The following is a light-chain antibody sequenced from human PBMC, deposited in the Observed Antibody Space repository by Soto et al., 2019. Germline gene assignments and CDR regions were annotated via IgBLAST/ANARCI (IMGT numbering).Light chain of an antibody. CDR1: SSDVGSSKL. J-gene: IGLJ3*02. CDR2: EDI. CDR3: CSYAGSKV. V-gene: IGLV2-23*01. Sequence: QSALTQPASVSGSPGQSITISCTGTSSDVGSSKLVSWYQQYTGKAPTLIIYEDIKRPSGVSNRFSGSKSGNTASLTISGLQAEDEADYYCCSYAGSKVFGGGTKLTVL.